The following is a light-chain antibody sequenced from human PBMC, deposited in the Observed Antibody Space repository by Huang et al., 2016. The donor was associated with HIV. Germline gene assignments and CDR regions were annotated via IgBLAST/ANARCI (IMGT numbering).Light chain of an antibody. CDR1: QTISSN. V-gene: IGKV3-15*01. Sequence: EIVMTQSPATLSASPGERATLSCRASQTISSNLAWYQQKPGQAPSLLIYDASTRVTSIPARFSGSGSGTEFTLTISSLQSEDVAVYYCQQYYNWPLYTFGQGTKLEIK. CDR3: QQYYNWPLYT. CDR2: DAS. J-gene: IGKJ2*01.